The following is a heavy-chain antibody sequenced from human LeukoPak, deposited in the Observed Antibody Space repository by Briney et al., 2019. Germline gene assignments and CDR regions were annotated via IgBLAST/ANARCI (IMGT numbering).Heavy chain of an antibody. J-gene: IGHJ6*02. CDR3: ARTSGAAAGTNGNYYYYGMDV. V-gene: IGHV4-34*01. CDR2: INHSGST. Sequence: PSETLSLTCAVYGGSFSGYYWSWIRQPPGKGLEWIGEINHSGSTNYNPSLKSRVTISVDTSKNQFSLKLSSVTAADTAVYYCARTSGAAAGTNGNYYYYGMDVWGQGTTVTVSS. D-gene: IGHD6-13*01. CDR1: GGSFSGYY.